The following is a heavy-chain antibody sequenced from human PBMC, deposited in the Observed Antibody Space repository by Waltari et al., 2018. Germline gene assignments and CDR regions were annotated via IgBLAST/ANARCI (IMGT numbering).Heavy chain of an antibody. CDR3: AREPDYGDSAERY. J-gene: IGHJ4*02. CDR1: GFTVSNNY. CDR2: SDSGGTT. Sequence: EVQLVESGGGLMQPGGSLRLSCAASGFTVSNNYMSWVRQAPGKGLECVAVSDSGGTTNYADSVKGRFTISRDNSKNTLYLQMNSLRAEDTAVYYCAREPDYGDSAERYWGQGTLVTVSS. D-gene: IGHD4-17*01. V-gene: IGHV3-53*01.